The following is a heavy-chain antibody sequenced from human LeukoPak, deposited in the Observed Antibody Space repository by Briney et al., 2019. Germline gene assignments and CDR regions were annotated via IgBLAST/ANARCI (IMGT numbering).Heavy chain of an antibody. CDR1: GFTFSTYG. V-gene: IGHV3-33*01. CDR3: ARAVGPLDI. CDR2: IWYDGSIK. J-gene: IGHJ3*02. Sequence: PGGSLRLSCAAAGFTFSTYGMHWVRQAPGKGLEWVAVIWYDGSIKYYADSVKGRFTISRDNSKNTLSLQMNSLRAEDTAVYYCARAVGPLDIWGQGTIVIVSS.